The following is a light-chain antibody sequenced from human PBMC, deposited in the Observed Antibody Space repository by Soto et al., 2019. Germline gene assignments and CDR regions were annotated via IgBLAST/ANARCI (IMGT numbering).Light chain of an antibody. Sequence: DVVMTQSPLSLPVTLGQPASISCRSSQSLVHSSGNTYLNWFLQRPGHSPRRLIYQVSNRDSGVPDRFSGSGSGIDFTLKISRVEADDVGVYYCQHYDNTPPSVTFGPGTKVDIK. J-gene: IGKJ3*01. CDR3: QHYDNTPPSVT. V-gene: IGKV2-30*02. CDR1: QSLVHSSGNTY. CDR2: QVS.